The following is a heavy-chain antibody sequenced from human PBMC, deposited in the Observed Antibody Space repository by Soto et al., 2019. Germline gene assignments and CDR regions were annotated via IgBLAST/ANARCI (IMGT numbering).Heavy chain of an antibody. Sequence: QVQLQESGPGLVKPSDTLSLTCAVSAYSIRRSNWWGWIRQPPGKGLAWIGYIYYSGSTYYNPSLKSRGTMSVDTSKNQFALKLSSVTAVDTAGYYWARGQLLPEYWGQGTLVTVSS. J-gene: IGHJ4*02. CDR3: ARGQLLPEY. V-gene: IGHV4-28*03. CDR1: AYSIRRSNW. D-gene: IGHD2-15*01. CDR2: IYYSGST.